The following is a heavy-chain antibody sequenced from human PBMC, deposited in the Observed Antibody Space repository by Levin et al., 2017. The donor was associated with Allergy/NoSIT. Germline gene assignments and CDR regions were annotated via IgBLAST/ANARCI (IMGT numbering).Heavy chain of an antibody. CDR3: ARDPDAGSFVYFDY. V-gene: IGHV1-2*02. CDR2: INPNSGDT. Sequence: GESLKISCKASGYTFTGYYMHWVRQAPGQGLEWMGWINPNSGDTNYVQKFQDRVTMTRDTSLSTAYLELTRLRSDDTAVYYCARDPDAGSFVYFDYWGQGTLVTVSS. D-gene: IGHD1-26*01. J-gene: IGHJ4*02. CDR1: GYTFTGYY.